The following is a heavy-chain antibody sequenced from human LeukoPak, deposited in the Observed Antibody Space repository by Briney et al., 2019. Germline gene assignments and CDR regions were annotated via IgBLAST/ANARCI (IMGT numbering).Heavy chain of an antibody. D-gene: IGHD2-2*01. V-gene: IGHV4-34*01. CDR1: GGSFSGYY. CDR2: INHSGST. J-gene: IGHJ6*03. CDR3: ARLSRIVVVPAAMRSVDYYYMDV. Sequence: SETLSLTCAVYGGSFSGYYGSWIRQPPGKGLEWIGEINHSGSTNYNPSLKSRVTISVDTSKNQFSLKLSSVTAADTAVYYCARLSRIVVVPAAMRSVDYYYMDVWGKGTTVTVSS.